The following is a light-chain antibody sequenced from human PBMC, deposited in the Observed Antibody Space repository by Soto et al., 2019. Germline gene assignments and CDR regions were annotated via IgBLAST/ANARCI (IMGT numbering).Light chain of an antibody. Sequence: EIVMTQSPATLSVSPGERATLSCRASQSVSSNLAWYQQKPGQAPRLLIYGASTRATGIPARFSGSGSGTEFTLTISSLQSEDFAVYYCQQYNNWFRTFGQGTTVEIK. CDR2: GAS. V-gene: IGKV3-15*01. CDR1: QSVSSN. J-gene: IGKJ1*01. CDR3: QQYNNWFRT.